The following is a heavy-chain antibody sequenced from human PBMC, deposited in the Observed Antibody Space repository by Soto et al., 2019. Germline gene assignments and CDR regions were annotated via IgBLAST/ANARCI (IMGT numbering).Heavy chain of an antibody. D-gene: IGHD3-10*01. J-gene: IGHJ4*02. CDR3: ARGAGPRPYGSGSYYKGPYYFDY. CDR1: GFTFSSYS. Sequence: EVQLVESGGGLVKPGGSLRLSCAASGFTFSSYSMNWVRQAPGKGLEWVSSISSSSSYIYYADSVKGRFTISRDNAKNSLYLQMNSLRAEDTAVYYCARGAGPRPYGSGSYYKGPYYFDYWGQGTLVTVSS. V-gene: IGHV3-21*01. CDR2: ISSSSSYI.